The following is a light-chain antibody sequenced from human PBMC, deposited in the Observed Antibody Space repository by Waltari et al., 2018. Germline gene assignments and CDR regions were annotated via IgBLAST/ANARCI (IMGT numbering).Light chain of an antibody. CDR1: PGPLSSPPS. V-gene: IGLV8-61*01. CDR3: LLYMGSGIWV. CDR2: KAN. J-gene: IGLJ3*02. Sequence: QTVVTQEPSSSVSHGGTVPLTSASSPGPLSSPPSATWYQQSPGQTPRTLVYKANIRSSGVPDRFSGSVLGNKAVLIITGAQAEDESTYYCLLYMGSGIWVFGGGTKLTVL.